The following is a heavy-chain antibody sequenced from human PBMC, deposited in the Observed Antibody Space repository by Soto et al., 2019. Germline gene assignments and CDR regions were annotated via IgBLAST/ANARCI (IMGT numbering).Heavy chain of an antibody. D-gene: IGHD5-12*01. CDR3: ARALGYSGYAGMDV. J-gene: IGHJ6*02. CDR2: ISPDNGNT. CDR1: GYTFTIYG. V-gene: IGHV1-18*01. Sequence: QVQLVQSGGEVKKPGASVKVSCKASGYTFTIYGINWVRQAPGQGLEWVGWISPDNGNTNYAQKLQGRVTITTDTSKSTAYMELRSLRSDDTAVYYCARALGYSGYAGMDVWGQGTTVTVSS.